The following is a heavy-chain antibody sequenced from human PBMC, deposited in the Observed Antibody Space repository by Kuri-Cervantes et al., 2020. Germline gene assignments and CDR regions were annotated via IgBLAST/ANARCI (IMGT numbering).Heavy chain of an antibody. J-gene: IGHJ5*02. V-gene: IGHV4-39*01. CDR1: GGSISSSSYY. CDR3: ARAPNTLMFGGGHNWFDP. Sequence: SETLSLTCTVSGGSISSSSYYWGWIRQPPGKGLEWIGSIYYSGSTYYNPSLKSRVTISVDTSKNQFSLKLSSVTAADTAVYYCARAPNTLMFGGGHNWFDPWGQGTLVTVSS. CDR2: IYYSGST. D-gene: IGHD3-16*01.